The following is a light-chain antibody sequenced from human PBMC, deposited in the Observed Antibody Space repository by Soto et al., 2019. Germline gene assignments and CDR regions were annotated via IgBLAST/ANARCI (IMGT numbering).Light chain of an antibody. Sequence: SYELTQSPSISVAPGQTARVTCGADNIGSKSVHWYQQKPGQAPVLVIYYDKDRPSGIPDRFSSSNSGNTATLTISRVEAGDEADYYCQVWNDSGDHAIFGGGTKLTVL. CDR2: YDK. V-gene: IGLV3-21*04. CDR3: QVWNDSGDHAI. J-gene: IGLJ2*01. CDR1: NIGSKS.